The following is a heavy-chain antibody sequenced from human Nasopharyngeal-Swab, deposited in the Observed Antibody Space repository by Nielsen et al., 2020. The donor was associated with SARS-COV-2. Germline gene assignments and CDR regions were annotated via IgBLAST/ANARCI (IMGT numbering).Heavy chain of an antibody. V-gene: IGHV5-51*01. CDR1: GYTFTNSW. CDR3: ATTYCSAYTCYSFDN. D-gene: IGHD2-15*01. Sequence: GESLNISCKGFGYTFTNSWIGWVRQMPGKGLEWMGIIYPVDSDTRYSPSFQGQVIISADKSVNTTYLQWSSLKASDSAIYYCATTYCSAYTCYSFDNWGRGTLVTVSS. CDR2: IYPVDSDT. J-gene: IGHJ4*02.